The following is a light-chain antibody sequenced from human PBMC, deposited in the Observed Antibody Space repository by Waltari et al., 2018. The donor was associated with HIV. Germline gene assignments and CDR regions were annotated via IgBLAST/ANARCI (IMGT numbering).Light chain of an antibody. V-gene: IGLV2-11*01. Sequence: QSALTQPRSVSGSPGQSVTISCTGTSSDVGGYNYVSWYQQHPGKAPKLMIYDVSKRPSGVRDRFSGSKSGNTASLTISGLQADDEADYYCCSYAGSYTYVFGTGTKVTVL. CDR1: SSDVGGYNY. J-gene: IGLJ1*01. CDR3: CSYAGSYTYV. CDR2: DVS.